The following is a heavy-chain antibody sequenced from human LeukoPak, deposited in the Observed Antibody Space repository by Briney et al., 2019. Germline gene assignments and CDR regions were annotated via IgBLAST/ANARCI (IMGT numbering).Heavy chain of an antibody. CDR3: ARGWPRSSFDL. V-gene: IGHV6-1*01. D-gene: IGHD5-12*01. CDR2: TYYSSKWYN. Sequence: PSQTLSLTCAISGDSVSSNSVAWNWIRQSPSRGLEWLGRTYYSSKWYNDYAVSVKGRVTINPDTSKNQFSLQLSSVTPEDTAVYYCARGWPRSSFDLWGQGTLVTVSS. CDR1: GDSVSSNSVA. J-gene: IGHJ4*02.